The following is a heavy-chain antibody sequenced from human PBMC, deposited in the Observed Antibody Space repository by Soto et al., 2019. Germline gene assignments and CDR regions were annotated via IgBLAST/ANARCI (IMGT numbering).Heavy chain of an antibody. CDR1: GGAFSGYY. CDR2: INDSGGT. CDR3: ARGRKGFSSSRYVD. J-gene: IGHJ4*02. Sequence: SETLSLTCAVYGGAFSGYYWTWIRQPPGKGLEWIGEINDSGGTDYNPSLKSRGTISLDTSKNQLSLKLSSVTAADTAVYYWARGRKGFSSSRYVDWRQGTLVLFSS. D-gene: IGHD6-13*01. V-gene: IGHV4-34*01.